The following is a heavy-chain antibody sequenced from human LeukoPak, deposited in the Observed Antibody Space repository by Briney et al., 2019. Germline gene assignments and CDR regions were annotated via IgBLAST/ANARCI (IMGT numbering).Heavy chain of an antibody. V-gene: IGHV1-46*01. J-gene: IGHJ6*02. D-gene: IGHD6-19*01. CDR2: INPSGGST. CDR1: GYTFTSYY. Sequence: GASVKVSCMASGYTFTSYYMHWVRQAPGQGLEWMGIINPSGGSTSYAQKFQGRVTMTRDTSTSTVYMELSSLRSEDTAVYYCARVGKAVAGNGTYGMDVWGQGTTVTVSS. CDR3: ARVGKAVAGNGTYGMDV.